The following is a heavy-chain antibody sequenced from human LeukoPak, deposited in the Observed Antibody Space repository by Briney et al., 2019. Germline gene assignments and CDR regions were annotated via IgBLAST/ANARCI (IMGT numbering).Heavy chain of an antibody. Sequence: SVTVSCKASGGTFSSYAISWVRQAPGQGLEWMGRIIPILGIANYAQKFQGRVTITADKSTSTAYMELSSLRSEDTAVYYCARTRYTSSGYSPGYYYGMDGWGQGTTVTVSS. D-gene: IGHD3-22*01. V-gene: IGHV1-69*04. J-gene: IGHJ6*02. CDR1: GGTFSSYA. CDR2: IIPILGIA. CDR3: ARTRYTSSGYSPGYYYGMDG.